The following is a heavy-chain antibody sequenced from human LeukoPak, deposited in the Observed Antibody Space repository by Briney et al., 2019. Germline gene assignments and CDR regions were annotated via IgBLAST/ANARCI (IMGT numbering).Heavy chain of an antibody. V-gene: IGHV1-69*04. CDR3: ARGYMTTVTTTWFDP. Sequence: GASVKVPCKASGGTFSSYAISWVRQAPGQGLEWVGRIIPILGIANYAQKFQGRVTITADKSASTAYMELSRLRSEDTAVYYCARGYMTTVTTTWFDPWGQGTLVTVSS. J-gene: IGHJ5*02. CDR1: GGTFSSYA. CDR2: IIPILGIA. D-gene: IGHD4-17*01.